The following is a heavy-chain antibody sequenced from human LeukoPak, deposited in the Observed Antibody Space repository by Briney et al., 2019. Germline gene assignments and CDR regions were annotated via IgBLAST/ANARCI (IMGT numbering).Heavy chain of an antibody. Sequence: PSETLSLTCTVSGVSINSYYWSWIRQPPGRGLEWIGYIYSSGSTNYNPSLKSRVTISVDTSKNQFSLKLSSVTAADTAVYYCARANITIFGVAQEDAFDIWGQGTMVTVSS. CDR1: GVSINSYY. V-gene: IGHV4-59*08. D-gene: IGHD3-3*01. CDR3: ARANITIFGVAQEDAFDI. J-gene: IGHJ3*02. CDR2: IYSSGST.